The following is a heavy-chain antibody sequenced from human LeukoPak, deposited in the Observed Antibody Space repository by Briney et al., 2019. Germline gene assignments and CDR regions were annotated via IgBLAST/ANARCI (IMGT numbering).Heavy chain of an antibody. CDR1: GFTFSSYD. D-gene: IGHD3/OR15-3a*01. V-gene: IGHV3-13*01. Sequence: GGSLRLSCAASGFTFSSYDMHWVRQATGKGLEWVSAIGTAGDTYYPGSVKGRFTISRENAKNSLYLQMNSLRAGDTAVYYCARGRGLVTPAEYFQHWGQGTLVTVSS. CDR3: ARGRGLVTPAEYFQH. J-gene: IGHJ1*01. CDR2: IGTAGDT.